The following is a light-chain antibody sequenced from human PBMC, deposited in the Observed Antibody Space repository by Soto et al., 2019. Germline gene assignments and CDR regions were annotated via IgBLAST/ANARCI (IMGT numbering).Light chain of an antibody. CDR2: DTS. V-gene: IGKV3-11*01. CDR3: QQRSNWPIT. Sequence: EIVLTQSPVTLSLSPGERATLSCRASQSVGSFLAWYQQSPGQAPRLLIFDTSNRATGIPARFSGSGSGTDFTLTISSLEPEDFAVYYCQQRSNWPITFGQGTRLEIK. J-gene: IGKJ5*01. CDR1: QSVGSF.